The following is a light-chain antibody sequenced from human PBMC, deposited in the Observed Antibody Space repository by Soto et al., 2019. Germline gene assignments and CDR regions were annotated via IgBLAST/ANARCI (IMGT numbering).Light chain of an antibody. J-gene: IGLJ3*02. Sequence: QSVLTQPASVSGSPGQSITISCIGTSSDIGVYNYVSWYQQHPGKAPKLVICEVSNRPSGVSSRFSGSKSGNTASLTISGLRAEDEADYYCTSFTTTNIWVFGGGTKLTVL. CDR3: TSFTTTNIWV. CDR1: SSDIGVYNY. CDR2: EVS. V-gene: IGLV2-14*01.